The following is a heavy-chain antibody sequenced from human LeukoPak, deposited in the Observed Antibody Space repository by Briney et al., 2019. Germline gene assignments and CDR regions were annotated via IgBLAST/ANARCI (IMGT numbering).Heavy chain of an antibody. V-gene: IGHV3-21*04. CDR2: VSSSSSYI. D-gene: IGHD3-10*01. CDR1: GFTFSSYS. J-gene: IGHJ6*03. Sequence: GGSLRLSCAASGFTFSSYSLNWVRQAPGKGLEWVSSVSSSSSYIYYADAVKGRFTISRDNAKNSLYLQMNSLRAEDTAVYYCARGVGYYYGSGSYRPDYYYYYMDVWGKGTTVTISS. CDR3: ARGVGYYYGSGSYRPDYYYYYMDV.